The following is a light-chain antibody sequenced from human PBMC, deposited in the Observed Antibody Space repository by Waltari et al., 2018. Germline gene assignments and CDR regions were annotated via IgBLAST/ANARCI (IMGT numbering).Light chain of an antibody. CDR3: AAWDDSLNGWV. V-gene: IGLV1-44*01. CDR1: SSNIGSNT. J-gene: IGLJ3*02. CDR2: SNK. Sequence: QSVLTQPPSASGTPGQRVTISCSGSSSNIGSNTVNWYQQLPGTAPNLLIFSNKRRPAGVPDRCAGSKSGTSASLAISGLQSEDEADYYCAAWDDSLNGWVFGGGTKLTVL.